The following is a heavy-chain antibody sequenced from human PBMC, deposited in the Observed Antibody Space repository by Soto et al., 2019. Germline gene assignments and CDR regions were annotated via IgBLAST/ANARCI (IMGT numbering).Heavy chain of an antibody. V-gene: IGHV5-51*01. Sequence: GESLKISCTGSGYSFTSYWIGWVRQMPGKGLEWMGIIYPGDSDTRYSPSFQGQVTISADKSISTAYLQWSSLKASDTAMYYCARHADIVVVPAAIRQSLYYYYGMDVWGQGTTVTVSS. J-gene: IGHJ6*02. CDR1: GYSFTSYW. CDR2: IYPGDSDT. D-gene: IGHD2-2*02. CDR3: ARHADIVVVPAAIRQSLYYYYGMDV.